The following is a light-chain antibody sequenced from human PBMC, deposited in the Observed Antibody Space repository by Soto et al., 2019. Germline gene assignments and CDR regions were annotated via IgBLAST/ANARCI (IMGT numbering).Light chain of an antibody. Sequence: AIQMTQSPSSLSASVGDRVTISCRASQGIGNALGWYHQKPGKPPKVLIYGASNLQSGVPPRFSGSGSGTDFTLAISSLQTEDSATNYCLQDINYPWTFGQGTKVEIK. J-gene: IGKJ1*01. V-gene: IGKV1-6*01. CDR1: QGIGNA. CDR3: LQDINYPWT. CDR2: GAS.